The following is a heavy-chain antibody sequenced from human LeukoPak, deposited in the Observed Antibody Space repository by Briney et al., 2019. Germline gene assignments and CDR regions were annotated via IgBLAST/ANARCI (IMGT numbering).Heavy chain of an antibody. V-gene: IGHV3-23*01. CDR2: ISGSGGST. CDR1: GFTFSSYA. Sequence: GGSLRLSCAASGFTFSSYAMSRVRQAPGKGLEWVSAISGSGGSTYYADSVKGRFTISRDNSKNTLYVQMNSLRAEDTAVYYCAKGRITIFGPAGNWGQGSLVTVSS. J-gene: IGHJ4*02. CDR3: AKGRITIFGPAGN. D-gene: IGHD3-3*01.